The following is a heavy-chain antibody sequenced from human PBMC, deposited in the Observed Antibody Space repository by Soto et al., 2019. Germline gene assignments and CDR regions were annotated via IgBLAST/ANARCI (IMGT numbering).Heavy chain of an antibody. CDR1: GGSIGSYY. D-gene: IGHD1-26*01. V-gene: IGHV4-59*08. J-gene: IGHJ4*02. CDR2: IYYSGST. CDR3: ARHADLPVSLVYFDY. Sequence: SETLCLTCTVSGGSIGSYYWRWIRQPPGKGLEWIGYIYYSGSTNYNPSLKSRVTISVDTSKNQFSLKLSSVTAADTAVYYCARHADLPVSLVYFDYWGQGTLVTVSS.